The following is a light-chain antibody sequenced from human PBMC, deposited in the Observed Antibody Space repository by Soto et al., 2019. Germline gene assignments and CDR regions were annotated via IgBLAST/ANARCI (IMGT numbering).Light chain of an antibody. V-gene: IGKV3-11*01. CDR1: QSVSSSY. CDR3: QQRGNWPPGFT. CDR2: GAS. Sequence: EIVLTQSPGTLSLSPGERATLSCRASQSVSSSYLAWYHQKPGQAPRLLIFGASNRATGIPARFSGSGSGTDFTLTISSLEPEDFAVYYCQQRGNWPPGFTFGPGTKWIS. J-gene: IGKJ3*01.